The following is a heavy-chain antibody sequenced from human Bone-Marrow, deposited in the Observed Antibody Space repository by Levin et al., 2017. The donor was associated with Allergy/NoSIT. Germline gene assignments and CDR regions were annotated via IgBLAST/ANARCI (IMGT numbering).Heavy chain of an antibody. CDR2: IYYNGNT. CDR3: ARLSNSAVSDY. Sequence: KPSETLSLTCTVSGGSVSGYYWSWIRQSPGKGLEWIGYIYYNGNTRYNPSLESRVTMSVDMSKSQFSLNMTSVAAADTAVYYCARLSNSAVSDYWGQGTLVIVSS. D-gene: IGHD4-11*01. V-gene: IGHV4-59*02. J-gene: IGHJ4*02. CDR1: GGSVSGYY.